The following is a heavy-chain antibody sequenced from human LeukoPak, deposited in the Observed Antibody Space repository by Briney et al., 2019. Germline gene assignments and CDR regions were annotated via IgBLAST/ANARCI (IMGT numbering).Heavy chain of an antibody. CDR2: ISPYNGNT. CDR3: ARGYLRSLQYYYDSSGPTGGRYYYMDV. Sequence: ASVKVSCKASGYTFTSYGISWVRQVPGQGLEWMGWISPYNGNTNYAQKLQGRVTMTADTSTSTGYMELRSLRSEDTAVYYCARGYLRSLQYYYDSSGPTGGRYYYMDVWGKGTTVTISS. CDR1: GYTFTSYG. V-gene: IGHV1-18*01. J-gene: IGHJ6*03. D-gene: IGHD3-22*01.